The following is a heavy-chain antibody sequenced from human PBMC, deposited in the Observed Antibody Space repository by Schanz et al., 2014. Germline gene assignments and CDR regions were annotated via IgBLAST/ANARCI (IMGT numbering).Heavy chain of an antibody. CDR1: TFTFSSDW. Sequence: EVQLVQSGGGLVQPGGSLRLSCAASTFTFSSDWMSWVRQAPGKGLEWVSGISGSGASTYYADSVKGRFTISRDNSKNTVHLQMNSLRVEDTAVYFCVSQTGSPNYWGQGTLVTVSS. D-gene: IGHD6-13*01. V-gene: IGHV3-23*04. J-gene: IGHJ4*02. CDR2: ISGSGAST. CDR3: VSQTGSPNY.